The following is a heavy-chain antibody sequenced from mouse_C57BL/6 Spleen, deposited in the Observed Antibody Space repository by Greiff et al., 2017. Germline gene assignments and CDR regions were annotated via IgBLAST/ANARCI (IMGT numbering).Heavy chain of an antibody. Sequence: VQLQQPGAELVKPGASVKMSCKASGYTFTSYWITWVKQRPGQGLEWIGDIYPGSGSTNYNEKFKSKATLTVDTSSSTAYMQLSRLTSEDSAVYYGARDWPGPHWYFDVWGTGTTVTVSS. CDR2: IYPGSGST. V-gene: IGHV1-55*01. CDR3: ARDWPGPHWYFDV. D-gene: IGHD4-1*01. CDR1: GYTFTSYW. J-gene: IGHJ1*03.